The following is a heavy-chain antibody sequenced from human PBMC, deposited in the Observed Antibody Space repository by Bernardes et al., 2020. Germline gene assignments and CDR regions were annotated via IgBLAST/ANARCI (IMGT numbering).Heavy chain of an antibody. V-gene: IGHV3-33*01. D-gene: IGHD6-19*01. CDR2: IWYDGNNK. CDR3: ARGVAATDY. Sequence: GSLSPSCAASGFTFSGYGLHGVRRAPGEGPEWVAVIWYDGNNKYYADSVKGRFTISRDNSKNTLYLQMNSLRAEDTAVYYCARGVAATDYWGQGTLVIVSS. J-gene: IGHJ4*02. CDR1: GFTFSGYG.